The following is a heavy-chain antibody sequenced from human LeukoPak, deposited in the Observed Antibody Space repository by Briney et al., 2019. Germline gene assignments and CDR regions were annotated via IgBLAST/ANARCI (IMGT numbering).Heavy chain of an antibody. Sequence: GGSLRLSCAASGFTFSSYSMNWVRQAPGKGLEWVSSISSSSSYIYYADSVKDRFTISRDNAKNSLYLQMNSLRAEDTAVYYCARSHINWGRESYYYGMDVWGQGTTVTVSS. V-gene: IGHV3-21*04. J-gene: IGHJ6*02. CDR1: GFTFSSYS. CDR3: ARSHINWGRESYYYGMDV. D-gene: IGHD7-27*01. CDR2: ISSSSSYI.